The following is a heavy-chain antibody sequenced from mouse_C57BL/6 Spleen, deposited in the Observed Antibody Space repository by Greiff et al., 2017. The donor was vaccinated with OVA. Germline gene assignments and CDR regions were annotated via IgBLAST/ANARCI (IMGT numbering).Heavy chain of an antibody. CDR2: IVPSDSVT. V-gene: IGHV1-52*01. D-gene: IGHD2-4*01. Sequence: VQLQQPVAELVRPGSSVKLSCKASGYTFTSYWMHWVKQRPIQGLEWIGNIVPSDSVTHYNQKFKDKATLTVDKSSSTDYMQLSSLTSEDSAVYYCARSYDYYYAMDYWGQGTSVTVSS. CDR1: GYTFTSYW. CDR3: ARSYDYYYAMDY. J-gene: IGHJ4*01.